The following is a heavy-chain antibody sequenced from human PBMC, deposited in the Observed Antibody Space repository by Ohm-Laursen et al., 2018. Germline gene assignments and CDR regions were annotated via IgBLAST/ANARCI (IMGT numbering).Heavy chain of an antibody. V-gene: IGHV4-38-2*01. Sequence: TLSLTCAVSGYSISSGYYWGWIRQPPGKGLEWIGSIYHSGSTYYNPSLKSRVTISVDTSKNQFSLKLSSVTAADTAVYYCARGYYDFWSGLGYGMDVWGQGTTVTVSS. CDR2: IYHSGST. CDR1: GYSISSGYY. J-gene: IGHJ6*02. D-gene: IGHD3-3*01. CDR3: ARGYYDFWSGLGYGMDV.